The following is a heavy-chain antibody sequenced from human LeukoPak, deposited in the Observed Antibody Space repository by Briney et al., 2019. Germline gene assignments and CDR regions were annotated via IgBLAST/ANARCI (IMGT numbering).Heavy chain of an antibody. CDR3: GRGGIVGTSTRIPLFDS. J-gene: IGHJ4*02. Sequence: PSQTLSLTRTVSGGAISSYYLSWVRQPPGNGLEWIRYIYYSGSTNYNPSLKSRVTISVDTSKKQFSLKLISVTAAGTAVYYCGRGGIVGTSTRIPLFDSWGQGALVTVSS. D-gene: IGHD1-26*01. V-gene: IGHV4-59*01. CDR2: IYYSGST. CDR1: GGAISSYY.